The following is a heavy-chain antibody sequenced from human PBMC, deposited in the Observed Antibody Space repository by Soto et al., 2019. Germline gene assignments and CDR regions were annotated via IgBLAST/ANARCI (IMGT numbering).Heavy chain of an antibody. CDR2: IYYSGST. V-gene: IGHV4-59*08. CDR3: ARQHREYYDILTGYFDY. Sequence: SETLSLTCTVSGGSISSYYWSWIRQPPGKGLEWIGYIYYSGSTNYNPSLKSRVTISVDTSKNQFSLKLSSVTAADTAVYYCARQHREYYDILTGYFDYWGQGTLVTVSS. D-gene: IGHD3-9*01. J-gene: IGHJ4*02. CDR1: GGSISSYY.